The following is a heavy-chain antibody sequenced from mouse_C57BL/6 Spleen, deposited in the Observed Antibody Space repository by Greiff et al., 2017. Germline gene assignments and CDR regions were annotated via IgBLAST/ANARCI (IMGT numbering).Heavy chain of an antibody. Sequence: VQLQQSGPELVKPGASVKLSCKASGYTFTSYDINWVKQRPGQGLEWIGWIDPRDGSTKYNEKFKGKATLTVDTSSSTAYMELHSLTSEASAVYFCARYPTTVVAEGWYFDVWGTGTTVTVSS. V-gene: IGHV1-85*01. D-gene: IGHD1-1*01. CDR1: GYTFTSYD. CDR3: ARYPTTVVAEGWYFDV. J-gene: IGHJ1*03. CDR2: IDPRDGST.